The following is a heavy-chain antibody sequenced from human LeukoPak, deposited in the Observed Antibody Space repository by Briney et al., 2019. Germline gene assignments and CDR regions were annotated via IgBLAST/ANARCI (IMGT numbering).Heavy chain of an antibody. CDR3: ARVKTMVRGSSLDY. J-gene: IGHJ4*02. Sequence: GGSLRLSCAASGSTFSSYGMHWVRQAPGKGLEWVAVIWYDGSNIYYADSVKGRFTISRDNSKNTLYLQMNSLRAEDTAVYYCARVKTMVRGSSLDYWGQGTLVTVSS. D-gene: IGHD3-10*01. CDR2: IWYDGSNI. V-gene: IGHV3-33*01. CDR1: GSTFSSYG.